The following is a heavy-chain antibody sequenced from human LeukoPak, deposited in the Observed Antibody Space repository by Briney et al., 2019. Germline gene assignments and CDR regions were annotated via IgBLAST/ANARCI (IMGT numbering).Heavy chain of an antibody. J-gene: IGHJ4*02. CDR3: ARLPAYCSSTSCYYDY. V-gene: IGHV3-66*04. CDR2: IYSAGST. D-gene: IGHD2-2*01. CDR1: GFTVSSNY. Sequence: PGGSLRLSCAASGFTVSSNYKSWVRQAPGKGLEWVSVIYSAGSTYYADSVKGRFTISRDDSKNTLYLQMNSLRAEDTAVYYCARLPAYCSSTSCYYDYWGQGTLVTVSS.